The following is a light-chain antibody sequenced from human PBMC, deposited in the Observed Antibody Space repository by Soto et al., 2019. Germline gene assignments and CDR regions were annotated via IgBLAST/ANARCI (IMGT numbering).Light chain of an antibody. CDR2: TAS. Sequence: DIQMTQSPSSVSASVGDRVTITCRASQGISSWLAGYQQKPGKAPKLLIYTASILQSGVPSRSSGSGSGSGFTPTHSSLQPEDFATYHCQQANSFPLPFGGGTKVEIK. J-gene: IGKJ4*01. CDR3: QQANSFPLP. CDR1: QGISSW. V-gene: IGKV1-12*01.